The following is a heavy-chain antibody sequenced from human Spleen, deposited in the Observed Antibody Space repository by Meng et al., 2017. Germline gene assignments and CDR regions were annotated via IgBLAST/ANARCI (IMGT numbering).Heavy chain of an antibody. CDR1: GFTFSSYA. CDR3: ARDYSGSGSSIDY. J-gene: IGHJ4*02. Sequence: GESLKISCAASGFTFSSYAMHWVRQAPGKGLEWVAVISYDGSNKYYADSVKGRFTISRDNSKNTVYLQMNSLRAEDTAVYYCARDYSGSGSSIDYWGQGTPVTVSS. CDR2: ISYDGSNK. D-gene: IGHD3-10*01. V-gene: IGHV3-30*04.